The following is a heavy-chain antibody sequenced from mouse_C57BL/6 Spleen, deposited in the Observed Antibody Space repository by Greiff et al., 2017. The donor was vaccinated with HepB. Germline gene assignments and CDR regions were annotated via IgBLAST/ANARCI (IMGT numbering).Heavy chain of an antibody. Sequence: QVHVKQSGAELVKPGASVKLSCKASGYTFTSYWMQWVKQRPGQGLEWIGEIDPSDSYTNYNQKFKGKATLTVDTSSSTAYMQLSSLTSEDSAVYYCARNYYGSSYCWYFDVWGTGTTVTVSS. CDR2: IDPSDSYT. D-gene: IGHD1-1*01. J-gene: IGHJ1*03. V-gene: IGHV1-50*01. CDR1: GYTFTSYW. CDR3: ARNYYGSSYCWYFDV.